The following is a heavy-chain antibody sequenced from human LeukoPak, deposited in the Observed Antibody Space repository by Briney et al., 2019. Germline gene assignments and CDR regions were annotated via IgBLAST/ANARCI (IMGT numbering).Heavy chain of an antibody. CDR2: TYYRSKWYN. CDR3: ARDNILKPRPYDFWSHEDDYYYYYMDV. CDR1: GDSVSSNSAA. J-gene: IGHJ6*03. D-gene: IGHD3-3*01. Sequence: SQTLSLTCAISGDSVSSNSAAWNWIRQSPSRGLEWLGRTYYRSKWYNDYAVSVKSRITINPDTSKNQFSLQLNSVTPEDTAVYYCARDNILKPRPYDFWSHEDDYYYYYMDVWGKGTTVTVSS. V-gene: IGHV6-1*01.